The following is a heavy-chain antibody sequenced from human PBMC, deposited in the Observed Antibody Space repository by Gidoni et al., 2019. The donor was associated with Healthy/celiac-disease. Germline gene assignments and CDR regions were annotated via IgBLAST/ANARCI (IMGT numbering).Heavy chain of an antibody. CDR2: ISYDGSNK. Sequence: QVQLVESGGCVVQPGRSLRLSCAASGFTFSSYAMHWVRQAPGKGLEWVAVISYDGSNKYYADSVKGRFTISRDNSKNTLYLQMNSLRAEDTAVYYCARDEGEVGATNAFDIWGQGTMVTVSS. CDR1: GFTFSSYA. CDR3: ARDEGEVGATNAFDI. D-gene: IGHD1-26*01. J-gene: IGHJ3*02. V-gene: IGHV3-30-3*01.